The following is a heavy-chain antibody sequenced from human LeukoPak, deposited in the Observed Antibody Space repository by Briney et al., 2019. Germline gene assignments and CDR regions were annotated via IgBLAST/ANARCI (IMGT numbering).Heavy chain of an antibody. V-gene: IGHV4-4*07. CDR3: ARQGYCGGTTCYSSWFDP. J-gene: IGHJ5*02. Sequence: SETLSLTCTVSGGSISNYYWSWIRQPAGKGLEWIGRFYTSGSTIYNPSLKSRVTMSVDTSKNQFSLKLTSVTAADTAVYYCARQGYCGGTTCYSSWFDPWAREPWSPSPQ. D-gene: IGHD2-15*01. CDR2: FYTSGST. CDR1: GGSISNYY.